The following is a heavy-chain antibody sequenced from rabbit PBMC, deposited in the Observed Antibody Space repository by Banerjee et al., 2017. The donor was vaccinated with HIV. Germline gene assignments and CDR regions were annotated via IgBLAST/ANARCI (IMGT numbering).Heavy chain of an antibody. CDR1: GFSFSSGTF. CDR3: ARGAGNGIRLDL. Sequence: QSLEESGGGLVKPEGSLTLTCKASGFSFSSGTFMCWVRQAPGKGLEWIASINTGSGSTYYANWAKGRFTISTTSSTTVTLQMPSLTAADTATYFCARGAGNGIRLDLWGPGTLVTVS. CDR2: INTGSGST. V-gene: IGHV1S40*01. J-gene: IGHJ3*01. D-gene: IGHD4-2*01.